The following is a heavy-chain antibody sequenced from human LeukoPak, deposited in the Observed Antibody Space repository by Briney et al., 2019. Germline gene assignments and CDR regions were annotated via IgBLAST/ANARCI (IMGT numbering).Heavy chain of an antibody. CDR3: ARDPRGSDY. CDR1: GGSISSSSYY. J-gene: IGHJ4*02. Sequence: LSLTCTVSGGSISSSSYYWGWIRQPPGKGLEWVSYISPSGSTTYYAASVKGRFTISRDNAKNSLYLQMNSLRAEDTAVYYCARDPRGSDYWGQGTLVTVSS. V-gene: IGHV3-11*04. CDR2: ISPSGSTT.